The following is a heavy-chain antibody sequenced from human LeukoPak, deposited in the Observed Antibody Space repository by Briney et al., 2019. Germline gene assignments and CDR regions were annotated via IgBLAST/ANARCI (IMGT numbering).Heavy chain of an antibody. D-gene: IGHD6-19*01. J-gene: IGHJ6*03. V-gene: IGHV4-34*01. Sequence: SETLSLTCAVYGGSFSGYYWSWIRQAPGKGLEWIGEIYHSGSTNYNPSLKSRVTISVDTSKNQFSLKLSSVTAADTAVYYCARGRGAVAGNLYYYYMDVWGKGTTVTVSS. CDR3: ARGRGAVAGNLYYYYMDV. CDR1: GGSFSGYY. CDR2: IYHSGST.